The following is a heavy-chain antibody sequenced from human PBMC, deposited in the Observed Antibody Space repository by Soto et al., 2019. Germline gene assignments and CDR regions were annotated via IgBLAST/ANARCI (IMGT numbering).Heavy chain of an antibody. J-gene: IGHJ6*02. CDR2: TYYRSKWYN. CDR1: GDSVSRNSAA. CDR3: ARGSSRVGGLYYYYGMDV. D-gene: IGHD1-26*01. Sequence: SQTLSLTCAISGDSVSRNSAAWNWIRQSPSRGLEWLGRTYYRSKWYNDYAVSVKSRITINPDTSKNQFSLQLNSVTPEDTAVYYCARGSSRVGGLYYYYGMDVWGQGTTVTV. V-gene: IGHV6-1*01.